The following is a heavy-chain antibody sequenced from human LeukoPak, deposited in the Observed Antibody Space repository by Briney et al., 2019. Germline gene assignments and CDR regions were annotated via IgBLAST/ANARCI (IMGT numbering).Heavy chain of an antibody. CDR1: GYTFSSDG. V-gene: IGHV1-18*04. D-gene: IGHD3-10*01. J-gene: IGHJ4*02. Sequence: GASVKVSCKASGYTFSSDGTSWVRQAPGQGLECMGCISAYNGNTNYAQKFQGRVTMTTETSTSTAYKELRSLRSDDTAVYYCARDPLPTYYYGSGSYPDYFDYWGQGTLVTVSS. CDR3: ARDPLPTYYYGSGSYPDYFDY. CDR2: ISAYNGNT.